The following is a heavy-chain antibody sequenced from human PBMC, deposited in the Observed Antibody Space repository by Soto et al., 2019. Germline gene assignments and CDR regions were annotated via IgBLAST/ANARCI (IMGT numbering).Heavy chain of an antibody. CDR2: ISSSSSYI. Sequence: GGSLRLSCAASGFTFSSYSMNWVRQAPGKGLEWVSSISSSSSYIYYADSVKGRFTISRDNAKNSLYLQMNSLRAEDTAVYYCARDRMIAAAADDAFDIWGQGTMVTVSS. D-gene: IGHD6-13*01. CDR3: ARDRMIAAAADDAFDI. J-gene: IGHJ3*02. V-gene: IGHV3-21*01. CDR1: GFTFSSYS.